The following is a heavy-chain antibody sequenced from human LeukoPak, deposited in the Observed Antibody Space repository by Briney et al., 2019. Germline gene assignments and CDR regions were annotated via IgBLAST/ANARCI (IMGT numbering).Heavy chain of an antibody. D-gene: IGHD3-9*01. CDR2: IIPIFGTA. CDR3: ARALRLLRYFDWPGTFDP. V-gene: IGHV1-69*13. CDR1: GGTFSSYA. Sequence: SVKVSCKASGGTFSSYAISWVRQAPGQGLEWMGGIIPIFGTANYAQKFQGRVTITADESTSTAYMELSSLRAEDTAVYYCARALRLLRYFDWPGTFDPWGQGTLVTVSS. J-gene: IGHJ5*02.